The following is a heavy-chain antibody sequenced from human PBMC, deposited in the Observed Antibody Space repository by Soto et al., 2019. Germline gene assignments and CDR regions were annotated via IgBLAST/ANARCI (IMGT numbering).Heavy chain of an antibody. CDR2: ITRSSNYI. Sequence: PGGSLRLSCAASGFTFSTYAMNWVRQAPGKGLEWVSAITRSSNYIYYADPVKGRFTISRDNAKNSLYLQMDSLRAEDTAVYYCARDPLSVDTLMIEELDSWGQGTLVTVSS. J-gene: IGHJ4*02. CDR3: ARDPLSVDTLMIEELDS. CDR1: GFTFSTYA. V-gene: IGHV3-21*01. D-gene: IGHD5-18*01.